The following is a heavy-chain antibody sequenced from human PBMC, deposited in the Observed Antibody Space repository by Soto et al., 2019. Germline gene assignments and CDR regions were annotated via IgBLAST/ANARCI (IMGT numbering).Heavy chain of an antibody. Sequence: ASVTVSCKASGYTFTDYAIHWVRQAPGQGLEWMGWINVGNGNTGYSRKFQGRVTNARDMSASTAYIEVTSLTSEDTAVYFCAGLRGYAGSPRDYWGQGTLGSV. CDR1: GYTFTDYA. CDR2: INVGNGNT. J-gene: IGHJ4*02. V-gene: IGHV1-3*01. D-gene: IGHD2-15*01. CDR3: AGLRGYAGSPRDY.